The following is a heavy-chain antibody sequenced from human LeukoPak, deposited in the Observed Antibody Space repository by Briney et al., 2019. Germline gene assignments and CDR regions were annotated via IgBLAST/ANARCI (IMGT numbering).Heavy chain of an antibody. J-gene: IGHJ4*02. V-gene: IGHV3-53*01. Sequence: GGSLRLSCAASGCTVSSNYMGWVRQAPGKGLEWVSVIYSGGATFYADSVKGRFTISRDNSKNTLYLQMNSLRVEDTAMYYCARDSYYGSGSYYRYTFDYWGQGTLVIVSS. D-gene: IGHD3-10*01. CDR1: GCTVSSNY. CDR2: IYSGGAT. CDR3: ARDSYYGSGSYYRYTFDY.